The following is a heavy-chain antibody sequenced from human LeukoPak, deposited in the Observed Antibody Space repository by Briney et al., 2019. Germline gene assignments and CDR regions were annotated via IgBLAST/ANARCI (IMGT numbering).Heavy chain of an antibody. CDR3: AARFGGEEVAFDI. CDR2: IYYSGST. CDR1: GGSISSGGYY. J-gene: IGHJ3*02. V-gene: IGHV4-31*03. D-gene: IGHD2-21*01. Sequence: SETLSLTCTVSGGSISSGGYYWGWIRQHPGKGLEWIGYIYYSGSTYYNPSLKSRVTISVDTSKNQFSLKLSSVTAADTAVYYCAARFGGEEVAFDIWGQGTMVTVSS.